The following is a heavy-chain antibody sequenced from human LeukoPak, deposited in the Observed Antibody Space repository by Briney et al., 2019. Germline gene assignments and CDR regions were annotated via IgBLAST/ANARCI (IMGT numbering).Heavy chain of an antibody. V-gene: IGHV4-4*02. CDR2: IYHSGST. Sequence: PSGTLSLTCTVSGGSISSTNWWSWGRPPPGRGLEWIGEIYHSGSTSYNPSLESRVTISIDTSKNQFSLTLASVTAADTAVYYCATLTAMVSQPFGYWGQGTLVTVSS. J-gene: IGHJ4*02. CDR1: GGSISSTNW. D-gene: IGHD5-18*01. CDR3: ATLTAMVSQPFGY.